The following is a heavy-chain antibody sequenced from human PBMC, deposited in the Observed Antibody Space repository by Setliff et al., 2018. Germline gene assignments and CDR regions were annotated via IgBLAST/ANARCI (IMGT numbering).Heavy chain of an antibody. CDR1: GFTFSSYA. Sequence: GGSLRLSCAASGFTFSSYAMSWVRQAPGKGLEWVSAISGSGGSTYYADSVKGRFTISRDNSKNTPYLQMNSLRAEDTAVYYCAKHGAYNDFLTGYNFYYDMDVWGQGTTVTVSS. J-gene: IGHJ6*02. CDR3: AKHGAYNDFLTGYNFYYDMDV. CDR2: ISGSGGST. D-gene: IGHD3-9*01. V-gene: IGHV3-23*01.